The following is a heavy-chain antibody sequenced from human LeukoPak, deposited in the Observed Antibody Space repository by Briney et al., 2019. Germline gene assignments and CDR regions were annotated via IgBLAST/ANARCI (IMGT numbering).Heavy chain of an antibody. V-gene: IGHV3-21*01. D-gene: IGHD3-10*01. CDR2: ISSSSSYI. J-gene: IGHJ4*02. CDR3: ARDWGVSANPGPFDY. Sequence: KSGWSLRLSCAASGFTFSSYSMNWVRQAPGKGLEWVSSISSSSSYIYYADSVKGRLTISRDNAKNSLYLQMNSLRAEDTAVYYCARDWGVSANPGPFDYWGQGTLVTVSS. CDR1: GFTFSSYS.